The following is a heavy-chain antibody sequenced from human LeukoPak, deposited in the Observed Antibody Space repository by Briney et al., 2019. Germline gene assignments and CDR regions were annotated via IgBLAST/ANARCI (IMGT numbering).Heavy chain of an antibody. J-gene: IGHJ6*02. CDR1: GGTFSSYA. D-gene: IGHD3-22*01. CDR2: IIPILGIA. Sequence: ASVKVSCKASGGTFSSYAISWVRQAPGQGLEWMGRIIPILGIANYAQKFQGRVTITADKSTSTAYMELSSLRSEDTAVYYCARGYYDSSGYLADSNYGIDVWGQGTTVTVSS. V-gene: IGHV1-69*04. CDR3: ARGYYDSSGYLADSNYGIDV.